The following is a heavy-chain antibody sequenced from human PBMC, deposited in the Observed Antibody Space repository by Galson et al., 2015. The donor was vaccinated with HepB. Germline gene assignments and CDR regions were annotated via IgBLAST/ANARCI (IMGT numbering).Heavy chain of an antibody. D-gene: IGHD1-20*01. V-gene: IGHV1-46*01. J-gene: IGHJ6*02. CDR2: INPSGGST. CDR1: GYTFTSYY. CDR3: ARTITHIIYGMDV. Sequence: SVKVSCKASGYTFTSYYMHWVRQAPGQGLEWMGIINPSGGSTSYAQKFQGRVTMTRDTSTSTVYMELSSLRSEDTAVYYCARTITHIIYGMDVWGQGTTVTVSS.